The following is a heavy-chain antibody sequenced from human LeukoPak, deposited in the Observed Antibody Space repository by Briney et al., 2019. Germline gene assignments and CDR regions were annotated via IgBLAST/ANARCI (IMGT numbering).Heavy chain of an antibody. CDR2: IRSKHI. J-gene: IGHJ1*01. Sequence: GGSLRLSCAASGFTFSTYAMNWVRQAPGRGLEWVSSIRSKHIYYADSVKGRFSISRDDASNSLFLHMNGLRDEDTAVYYCARDMTTETNCYLQHWGQGTLVTVSS. CDR3: ARDMTTETNCYLQH. CDR1: GFTFSTYA. V-gene: IGHV3-21*01. D-gene: IGHD4-17*01.